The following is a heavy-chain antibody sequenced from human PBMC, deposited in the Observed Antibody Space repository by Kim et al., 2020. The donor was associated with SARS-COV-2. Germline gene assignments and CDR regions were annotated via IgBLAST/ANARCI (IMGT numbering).Heavy chain of an antibody. D-gene: IGHD5-12*01. CDR1: GFTFDDYT. V-gene: IGHV3-43*01. CDR2: ISWDGGST. J-gene: IGHJ3*02. Sequence: GGSLRLSCAASGFTFDDYTMHWVRQAPGKGLEWVSLISWDGGSTYYADSVKGRFTISRDNSKNSLYLQMNSLRTEDTALYYCAKDIGSGYGLDAFDIWGQGTMVTVSS. CDR3: AKDIGSGYGLDAFDI.